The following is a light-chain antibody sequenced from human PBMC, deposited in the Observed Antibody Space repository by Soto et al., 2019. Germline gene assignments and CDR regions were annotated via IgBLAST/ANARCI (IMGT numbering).Light chain of an antibody. CDR1: SSDVGGYNY. Sequence: QSVLTQPPSASGSPGQSVAISCTGTSSDVGGYNYVSWYQQHPGKAPKLMIYEVTNRPSGVSDRFSGSKSGNTASLTISGLQAEDEADYYCNSYTNSSAVVFGGGTKVTVL. J-gene: IGLJ2*01. CDR3: NSYTNSSAVV. CDR2: EVT. V-gene: IGLV2-14*01.